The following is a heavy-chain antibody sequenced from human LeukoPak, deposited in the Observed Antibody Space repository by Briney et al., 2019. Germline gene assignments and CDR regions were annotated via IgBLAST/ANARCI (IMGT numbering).Heavy chain of an antibody. Sequence: SETLSLTCTVSGYSSSSGYYWGWIRQPPGKGLEWIGSIYHSGSTYYNPSLKSRVTISVDTSKDQFSLKLSSVTAADTAVYYCASDDILTGFDYWGQGTLVTVSS. CDR3: ASDDILTGFDY. D-gene: IGHD3-9*01. CDR1: GYSSSSGYY. CDR2: IYHSGST. V-gene: IGHV4-38-2*02. J-gene: IGHJ4*02.